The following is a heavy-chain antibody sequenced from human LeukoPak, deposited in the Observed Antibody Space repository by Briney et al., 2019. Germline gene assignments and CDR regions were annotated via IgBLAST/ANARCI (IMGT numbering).Heavy chain of an antibody. J-gene: IGHJ3*02. CDR1: GFTFSSYA. CDR3: ARGHPGAFDI. V-gene: IGHV3-23*01. CDR2: ISGSGDST. Sequence: PGGSLRLSCAASGFTFSSYAMSWVRQAPGRGLEWVSVISGSGDSTYYADSVKGRFTISRDSARNSLFLQMNSLRVEDRAVYYCARGHPGAFDIWGQGTMVTVSS.